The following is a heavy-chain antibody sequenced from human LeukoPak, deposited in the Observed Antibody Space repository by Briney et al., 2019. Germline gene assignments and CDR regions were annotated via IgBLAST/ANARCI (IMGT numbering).Heavy chain of an antibody. CDR3: ARERRDGHNYSDF. CDR1: GGSLSSGGYF. V-gene: IGHV4-31*11. CDR2: ISHSGTS. D-gene: IGHD5-24*01. J-gene: IGHJ4*02. Sequence: PSQTLSLTCAVSGGSLSSGGYFWGWTRQYPGKGLEWIGCISHSGTSYYNPSLKSRVTISVDTSRNQFSLELSSVTAADTAVYFCARERRDGHNYSDFWGKGALVTVSS.